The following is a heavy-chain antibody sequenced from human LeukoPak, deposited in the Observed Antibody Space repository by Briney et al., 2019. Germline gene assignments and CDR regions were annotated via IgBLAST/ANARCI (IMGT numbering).Heavy chain of an antibody. V-gene: IGHV3-23*01. Sequence: GSLRLSCAASGFTFNNYAMSWVRQAPGKGLEWVSAISGSGGSTYYADSVKGRFTISRDNSKNTLYLQMNSLRAEDTAVYYCAKLPSGYTLHSWLDPWGQGTLVTVSS. CDR1: GFTFNNYA. D-gene: IGHD5-12*01. CDR2: ISGSGGST. CDR3: AKLPSGYTLHSWLDP. J-gene: IGHJ5*02.